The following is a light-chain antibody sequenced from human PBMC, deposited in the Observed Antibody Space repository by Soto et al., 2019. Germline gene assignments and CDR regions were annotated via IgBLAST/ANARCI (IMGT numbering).Light chain of an antibody. J-gene: IGKJ5*01. CDR1: QSVNSN. CDR3: QQYGSSPPIT. V-gene: IGKV3-20*01. Sequence: IVMTQSPATLSLSPGERATLSCRASQSVNSNLAWYQQKAAQAPRLLIYGTSTRATGIPARFSGSGSGTDFTLTISRLEPEDFAVYYCQQYGSSPPITFGQGTRLENK. CDR2: GTS.